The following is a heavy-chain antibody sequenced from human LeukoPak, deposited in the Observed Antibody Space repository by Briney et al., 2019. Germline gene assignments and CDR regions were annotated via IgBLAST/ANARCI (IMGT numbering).Heavy chain of an antibody. Sequence: PSETLSLTCAVYGGSFSGYYWSWIRQPPGKGLEWIGEINHSGSTNYNPSLKSRVTISVDTSKNQFSLKLSSVTAADTAVYYCARAQQAALMVYAKRYNWFDPWGQGTLVTVSS. CDR2: INHSGST. D-gene: IGHD2-8*01. J-gene: IGHJ5*02. CDR3: ARAQQAALMVYAKRYNWFDP. CDR1: GGSFSGYY. V-gene: IGHV4-34*01.